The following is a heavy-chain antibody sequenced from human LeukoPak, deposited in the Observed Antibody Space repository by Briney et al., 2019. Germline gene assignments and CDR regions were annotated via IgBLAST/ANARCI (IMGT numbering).Heavy chain of an antibody. Sequence: SETLSLTCTVSGGSISGSSYYWGRIRQPPGKGLEWIGSIYYSGSTYYNPSLKSRVTISVDTSKNQFSLKLSSVTAADTAVYYCASIGYSSSPYYYYYYGMDVWGQGTTVTVSS. CDR3: ASIGYSSSPYYYYYYGMDV. D-gene: IGHD6-13*01. CDR1: GGSISGSSYY. V-gene: IGHV4-39*07. CDR2: IYYSGST. J-gene: IGHJ6*02.